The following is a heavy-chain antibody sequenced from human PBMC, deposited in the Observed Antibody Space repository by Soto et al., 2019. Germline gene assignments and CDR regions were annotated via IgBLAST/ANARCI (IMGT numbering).Heavy chain of an antibody. V-gene: IGHV3-23*01. J-gene: IGHJ4*02. CDR1: GFTFSTYA. Sequence: GGSLRLSCAASGFTFSTYAMTWVRQAPGKGLEWVSVVTGTGSSTQYADSVKGRFTISRDNSKNALYLQMNSLRAEDTAVYYCAKGYNDYGDTYIDYWGQGTLVTVSS. CDR2: VTGTGSST. CDR3: AKGYNDYGDTYIDY. D-gene: IGHD4-17*01.